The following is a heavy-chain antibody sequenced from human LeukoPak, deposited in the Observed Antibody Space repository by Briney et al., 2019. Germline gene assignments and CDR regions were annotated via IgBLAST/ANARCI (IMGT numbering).Heavy chain of an antibody. CDR1: GFTFSSYE. CDR3: ARDDSSSGWLNYFDY. D-gene: IGHD6-19*01. Sequence: GGSLRLSCAASGFTFSSYEMNWVRQAPGKGLEWVSYISSSGSTIYYADSVKGRFTISRDNSKNTLYLQMNSLRAEDTAVYYCARDDSSSGWLNYFDYWGQGTLVTVSS. V-gene: IGHV3-48*03. J-gene: IGHJ4*02. CDR2: ISSSGSTI.